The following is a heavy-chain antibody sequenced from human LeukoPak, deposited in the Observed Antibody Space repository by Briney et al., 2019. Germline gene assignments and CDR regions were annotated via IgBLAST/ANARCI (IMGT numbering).Heavy chain of an antibody. V-gene: IGHV4-34*01. CDR2: LNHSGST. CDR1: GGSFSGYH. CDR3: ARGLWQWLVRGYYFDY. Sequence: SETLSLTCAVYGGSFSGYHWSWIRQPPGKGLEWIGELNHSGSTNYNASLKSRVTISVDTSKNQFSLKLSSVTAADTAVYYCARGLWQWLVRGYYFDYWGQGTLVTVSS. D-gene: IGHD6-19*01. J-gene: IGHJ4*02.